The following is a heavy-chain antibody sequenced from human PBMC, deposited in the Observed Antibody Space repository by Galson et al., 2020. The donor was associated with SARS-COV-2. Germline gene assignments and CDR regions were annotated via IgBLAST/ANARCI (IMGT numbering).Heavy chain of an antibody. CDR2: IYYRGST. CDR1: VGTINSGDYY. CDR3: AREAGLITMVRGWVDY. Sequence: LTCSLSVGTINSGDYYWSWIRQHPGKDLEWIGYIYYRGSTYYNPSLKSRVTISVATSKNQFSLKLSSLTAADTAVYYCAREAGLITMVRGWVDYWGQGTLVTVSS. J-gene: IGHJ4*02. V-gene: IGHV4-30-4*01. D-gene: IGHD3-10*01.